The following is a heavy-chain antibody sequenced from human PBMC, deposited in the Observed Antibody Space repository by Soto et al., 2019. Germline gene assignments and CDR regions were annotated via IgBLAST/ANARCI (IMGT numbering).Heavy chain of an antibody. CDR1: GDSVSGSY. Sequence: QVQLQESGPGLVKPSETLSLTCTVSGDSVSGSYWSWIRQPPGQGLEWIAYTHTSGHTNYNPSLRGRVTISVDTSKNQFSVKLNSVTAADTAVYYCARHLKDSRRYDCHFDYWGQGILVTISS. CDR3: ARHLKDSRRYDCHFDY. V-gene: IGHV4-59*08. D-gene: IGHD3-22*01. CDR2: THTSGHT. J-gene: IGHJ4*02.